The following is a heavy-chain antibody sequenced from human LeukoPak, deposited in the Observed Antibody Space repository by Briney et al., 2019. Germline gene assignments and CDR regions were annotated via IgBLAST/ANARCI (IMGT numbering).Heavy chain of an antibody. J-gene: IGHJ3*02. D-gene: IGHD3-10*01. CDR3: ARVRGIADRRASRAEAASNAFDI. CDR1: GGSISSGGYY. V-gene: IGHV4-31*03. CDR2: IYYSGST. Sequence: PSQTLSLTCTVSGGSISSGGYYWSWIRQHPGKGLEWIGYIYYSGSTYYNPSLKSRVTISVDTSKNQFSLKLSSVTAADTAVYYCARVRGIADRRASRAEAASNAFDIWGQGTMVTVSS.